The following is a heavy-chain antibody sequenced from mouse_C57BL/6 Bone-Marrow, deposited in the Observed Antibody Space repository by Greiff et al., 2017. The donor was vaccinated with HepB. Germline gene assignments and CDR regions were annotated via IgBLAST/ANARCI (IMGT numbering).Heavy chain of an antibody. CDR2: IHPNSGST. Sequence: VQLQQPGAELVKPGASVKLSCKASGYTFTSYWIHWVKQRPGKGLEWIGMIHPNSGSTNYNEKFKSKATLTVDKSSSTAYMQLSSLTSEDSAVYYCAREGVNCVYAMDYCGQGTSVTVSA. D-gene: IGHD4-1*01. V-gene: IGHV1-64*01. CDR1: GYTFTSYW. CDR3: AREGVNCVYAMDY. J-gene: IGHJ4*01.